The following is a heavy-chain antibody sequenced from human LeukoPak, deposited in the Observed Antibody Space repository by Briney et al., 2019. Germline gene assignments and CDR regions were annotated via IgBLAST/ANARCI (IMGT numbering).Heavy chain of an antibody. V-gene: IGHV3-9*01. Sequence: GGSLRLSCAVSGFNFDDYAMHWVRQAPGRGLEWVSGINWKTGNGIYADSVKGRFTISRDNAKNSLYLQMGSLRAEDTALYYCTRRAARWQFDLWGRGTLLTVSS. CDR2: INWKTGNG. CDR1: GFNFDDYA. D-gene: IGHD5-24*01. J-gene: IGHJ2*01. CDR3: TRRAARWQFDL.